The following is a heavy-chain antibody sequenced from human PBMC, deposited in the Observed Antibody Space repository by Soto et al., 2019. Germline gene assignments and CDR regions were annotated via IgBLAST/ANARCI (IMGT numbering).Heavy chain of an antibody. CDR3: ARVPDIVVVPAAIFGWFDP. CDR2: ISSSSGTV. CDR1: GFTFSSYS. V-gene: IGHV3-48*01. D-gene: IGHD2-2*01. Sequence: GGSLRLSCAASGFTFSSYSMHWVRQAPGKGLEWISYISSSSGTVYYADSVKGRFTISRDNAKNSLFLQMNSLRSDDTAVYYCARVPDIVVVPAAIFGWFDPWGQGTLVTVSS. J-gene: IGHJ5*02.